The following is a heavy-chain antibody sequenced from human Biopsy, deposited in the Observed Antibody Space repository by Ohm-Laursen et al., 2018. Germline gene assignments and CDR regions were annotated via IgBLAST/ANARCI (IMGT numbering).Heavy chain of an antibody. V-gene: IGHV3-30*18. D-gene: IGHD5-18*01. Sequence: SLSLSCAASGFTFTNYGMQWVRQAPGTGLEWVAFIFFAGSNTYYADSVKGRFTISRDNSRDTLYLQMSSLRAEDTAVYYCSKDRYNYTPIGGFSMDVWGQGTTVTVSS. CDR1: GFTFTNYG. CDR3: SKDRYNYTPIGGFSMDV. J-gene: IGHJ6*02. CDR2: IFFAGSNT.